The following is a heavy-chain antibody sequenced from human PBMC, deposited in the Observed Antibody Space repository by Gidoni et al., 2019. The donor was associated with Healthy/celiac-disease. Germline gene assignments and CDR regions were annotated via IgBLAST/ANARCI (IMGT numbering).Heavy chain of an antibody. V-gene: IGHV4-59*08. D-gene: IGHD3-22*01. CDR1: GGSISRYY. J-gene: IGHJ3*02. Sequence: QVQLQESGPGLVKPSETLSLTCTVSGGSISRYYWSWIRQPPGKGLEWIGYIYYSGSTNYNPSLKSRVTISVDTSKNQFSLKLSSVTAADTAVYYCARHRDYYDSSGLYDAFDIWGQGTMVTVSS. CDR3: ARHRDYYDSSGLYDAFDI. CDR2: IYYSGST.